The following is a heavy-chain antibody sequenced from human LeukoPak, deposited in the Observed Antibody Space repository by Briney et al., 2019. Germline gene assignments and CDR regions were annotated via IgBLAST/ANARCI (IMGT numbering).Heavy chain of an antibody. CDR1: GYTFTSYD. D-gene: IGHD3-16*01. J-gene: IGHJ5*02. Sequence: ASVKVSCKASGYTFTSYDINWVRQATGQGLEWMGWMNPNSGNTGYAQKFQGRVTMIRNTSISTAYMELSSLRSEDTAVYYCARGRHYDYASGDWLDPWGQGTLVTVSS. CDR2: MNPNSGNT. CDR3: ARGRHYDYASGDWLDP. V-gene: IGHV1-8*01.